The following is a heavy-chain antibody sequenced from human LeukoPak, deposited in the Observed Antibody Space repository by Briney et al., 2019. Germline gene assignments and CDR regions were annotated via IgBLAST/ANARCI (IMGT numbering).Heavy chain of an antibody. V-gene: IGHV3-23*01. CDR3: ANGVLDIVGESYFDY. D-gene: IGHD1-26*01. CDR1: GGSISSYY. CDR2: ISGSGGST. Sequence: PSETLSLTCTVSGGSISSYYWSWIRQPPGKGLEWVSAISGSGGSTYYADSVKGRFTISRDNSKNTLYLQMNSLRAEDTAVYYCANGVLDIVGESYFDYWGQGTLVTVSS. J-gene: IGHJ4*02.